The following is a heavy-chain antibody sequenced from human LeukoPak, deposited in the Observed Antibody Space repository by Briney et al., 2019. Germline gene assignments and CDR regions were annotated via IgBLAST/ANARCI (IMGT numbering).Heavy chain of an antibody. J-gene: IGHJ6*03. D-gene: IGHD4-11*01. CDR1: GFTFGDYA. CDR3: TRAAYSNYIYYYYMDV. V-gene: IGHV3-49*04. CDR2: IRSKAYGGTT. Sequence: GGSLRLSCTASGFTFGDYAMSWVRQAPGKGLEWVGFIRSKAYGGTTEYAASVKGRFTISRDDSKSIAYLQMNSLKTEDTAVYYCTRAAYSNYIYYYYMDVWGKGTTVTISS.